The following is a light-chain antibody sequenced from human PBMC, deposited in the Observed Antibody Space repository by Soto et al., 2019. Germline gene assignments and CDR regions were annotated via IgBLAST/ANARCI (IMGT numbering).Light chain of an antibody. CDR3: QQYNNWPPIT. Sequence: ITQSAPTLSVSVGDRVTISCRASQTISSWLAWYQQKPGKAPKLLIYDASSLESGVPLRFSGSGSGTELTLTISSLQPEDFSVYYCQQYNNWPPITFGQGTRLEIK. CDR1: QTISSW. CDR2: DAS. V-gene: IGKV1-5*01. J-gene: IGKJ5*01.